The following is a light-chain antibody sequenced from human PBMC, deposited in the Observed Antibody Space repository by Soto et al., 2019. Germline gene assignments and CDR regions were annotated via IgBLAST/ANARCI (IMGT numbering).Light chain of an antibody. CDR3: CSYAGSSTYV. Sequence: QSSLTQPASVSASPGKSITISCTGTSSDVGSYNLVSWYQQHPGKAPKLMIYEGSKRPSGVSNRFSGSKSGNTASLTISGLQAEDEADYYCCSYAGSSTYVFGTGTKVTVL. J-gene: IGLJ1*01. V-gene: IGLV2-23*01. CDR2: EGS. CDR1: SSDVGSYNL.